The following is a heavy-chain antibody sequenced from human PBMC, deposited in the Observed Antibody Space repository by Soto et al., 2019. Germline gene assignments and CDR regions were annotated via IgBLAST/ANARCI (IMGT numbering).Heavy chain of an antibody. V-gene: IGHV4-31*03. CDR2: IYYSGST. J-gene: IGHJ3*02. Sequence: QVQLQESGPGLVKPSQTLSLTCTVSGGSISSGGYYWSWIRQHPGKGLEGIGYIYYSGSTYYNPSLKSRATISVDTSKNQFSLKLSAVTAADTAVYYCARAAPGWELDIWGQGTMVTVSS. D-gene: IGHD1-26*01. CDR3: ARAAPGWELDI. CDR1: GGSISSGGYY.